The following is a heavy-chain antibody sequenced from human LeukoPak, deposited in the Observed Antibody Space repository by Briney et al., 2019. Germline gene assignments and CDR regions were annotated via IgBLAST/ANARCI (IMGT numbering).Heavy chain of an antibody. CDR1: GYTFPVYH. Sequence: ASVKVSCKTSGYTFPVYHIHWVRQAPGQGLEWMGWINPNSGVTNYAQNLQGRVTLTGDTSITTSYMELTGLTSVGTAVYYCGLVASGNWWFDPWGQGTLVTVSS. CDR2: INPNSGVT. V-gene: IGHV1-2*02. D-gene: IGHD2-8*02. CDR3: GLVASGNWWFDP. J-gene: IGHJ5*02.